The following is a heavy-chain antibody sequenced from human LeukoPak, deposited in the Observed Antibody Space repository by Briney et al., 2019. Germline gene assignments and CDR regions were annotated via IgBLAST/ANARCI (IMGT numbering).Heavy chain of an antibody. D-gene: IGHD3-22*01. CDR2: IYYSGST. Sequence: SETLSLTCTVSGGSISSYYWSWIRQPPGKGLEWIGYIYYSGSTNYNPSLKSRVTISVDTSKNQFSLKLSSVTAADTAVYYCARGVPQWLYRLANWFDPWGQGTLVTVSS. CDR1: GGSISSYY. J-gene: IGHJ5*02. V-gene: IGHV4-59*12. CDR3: ARGVPQWLYRLANWFDP.